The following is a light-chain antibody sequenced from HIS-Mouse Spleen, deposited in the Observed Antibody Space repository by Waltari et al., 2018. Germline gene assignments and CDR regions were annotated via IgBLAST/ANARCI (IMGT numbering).Light chain of an antibody. CDR3: SSYAGSNSWV. CDR2: EVS. J-gene: IGLJ3*02. CDR1: SSDVGGYNY. V-gene: IGLV2-8*01. Sequence: QSALTQPPSASGSPGQSVTISCTGTSSDVGGYNYVSWYQQHPGKAPKLMIYEVSKRPSGVPDRFSGSKAGKTASLTVSGLQAEDEADYYCSSYAGSNSWVFGGGTKLTVL.